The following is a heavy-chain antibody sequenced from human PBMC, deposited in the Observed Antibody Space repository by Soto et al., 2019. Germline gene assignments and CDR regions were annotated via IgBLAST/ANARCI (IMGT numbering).Heavy chain of an antibody. V-gene: IGHV4-4*02. CDR3: ATSALAAAGRYYYYYYGMDV. CDR1: GGSISSSNW. D-gene: IGHD6-13*01. Sequence: QVQLQESGPGLVKPSGTLSLTCAVSGGSISSSNWWSWVRQPPGKGLEWIGEIYHSGSTNYNPSLKSRVTLSVDKSKNQFSLKLSSVTAADTAVYYCATSALAAAGRYYYYYYGMDVWGQGTTVTVSS. CDR2: IYHSGST. J-gene: IGHJ6*02.